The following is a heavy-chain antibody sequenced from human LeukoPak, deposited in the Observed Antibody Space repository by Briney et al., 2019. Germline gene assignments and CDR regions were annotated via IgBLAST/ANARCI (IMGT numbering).Heavy chain of an antibody. V-gene: IGHV4-34*01. CDR3: ARAYGDSRFDP. J-gene: IGHJ5*02. CDR1: GGSFSGYY. D-gene: IGHD4-17*01. Sequence: SETLSLTCAVYGGSFSGYYWSWIRQPPGKGLEWIGEINHSGSTNYNPSLKSRVTISVDTSKNQFSLKLSSVTAADTAMYYCARAYGDSRFDPWGQGTLVTVSS. CDR2: INHSGST.